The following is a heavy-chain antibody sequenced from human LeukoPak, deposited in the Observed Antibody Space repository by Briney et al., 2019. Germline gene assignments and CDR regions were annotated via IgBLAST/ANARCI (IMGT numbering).Heavy chain of an antibody. Sequence: SETLSLTCTVSGGSISSSSYYWGWIRQPPGKGLEWIGTIYYSGSTYYTPSLKSRLTISVDTSKNQFSLRLSSVTAADTAVYYCARTIAARRDYFDSWGQGTLVTVSS. V-gene: IGHV4-39*01. CDR3: ARTIAARRDYFDS. CDR1: GGSISSSSYY. J-gene: IGHJ4*02. D-gene: IGHD6-6*01. CDR2: IYYSGST.